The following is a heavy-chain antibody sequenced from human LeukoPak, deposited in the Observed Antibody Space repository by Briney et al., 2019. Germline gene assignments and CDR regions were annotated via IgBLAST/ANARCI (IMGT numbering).Heavy chain of an antibody. CDR1: GFPFSSFW. CDR2: IKQDGSEK. V-gene: IGHV3-7*05. Sequence: GGSLRLSWAASGFPFSSFWMSWGRQAPGKGLEWVAHIKQDGSEKYYVDSVKGRFTISRDNAKNSLYLQMNSLRAEDTAVYYCARDSDFDFWGQGTLVTVSS. CDR3: ARDSDFDF. J-gene: IGHJ4*02.